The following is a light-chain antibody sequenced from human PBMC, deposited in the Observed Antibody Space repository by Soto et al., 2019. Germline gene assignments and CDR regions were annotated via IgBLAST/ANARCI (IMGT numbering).Light chain of an antibody. CDR2: GAS. J-gene: IGKJ1*01. V-gene: IGKV3-20*01. Sequence: EIVLTQSPGTLSLSPGERATLSCRASQSVSSSYFAWYQQKPGQAPRLLIYGASGRATGIPDRFSGSGSGTDFTLTISSLQPEDFATYYCLQDYNYPRTFGQGTKVEIK. CDR1: QSVSSSY. CDR3: LQDYNYPRT.